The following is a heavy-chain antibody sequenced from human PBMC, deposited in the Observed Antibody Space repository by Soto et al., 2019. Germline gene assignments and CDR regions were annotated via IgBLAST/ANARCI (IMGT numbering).Heavy chain of an antibody. CDR2: IYYSGST. D-gene: IGHD3-22*01. Sequence: QVQLQESGPGLVKPSQTLSLTCTVSGGSISSGGYYWTWIRQHPGKGLEWIGYIYYSGSTYYNPSXXRXXTIAVATSKSQFSLKLSSVTAADTAVFYCAREPVNWGQGTLVTVSS. CDR1: GGSISSGGYY. J-gene: IGHJ4*02. V-gene: IGHV4-31*03. CDR3: AREPVN.